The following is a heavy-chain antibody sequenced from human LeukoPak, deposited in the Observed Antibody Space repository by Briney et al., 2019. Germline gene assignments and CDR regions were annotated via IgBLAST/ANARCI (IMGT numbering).Heavy chain of an antibody. D-gene: IGHD2-2*01. CDR2: INPNSGGT. V-gene: IGHV1-2*02. CDR3: AREYCISTSCLDDP. J-gene: IGHJ5*02. Sequence: GASVKVSCKASGYTFTGYYMHWVRQAPGQGLEWMGWINPNSGGTNYAQKFQGRVTMTRDTSISTAYMELSRLRSDDTAVYYCAREYCISTSCLDDPWGQGTLVTVSS. CDR1: GYTFTGYY.